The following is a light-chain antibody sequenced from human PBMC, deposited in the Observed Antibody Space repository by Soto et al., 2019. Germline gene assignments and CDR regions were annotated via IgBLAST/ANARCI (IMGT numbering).Light chain of an antibody. CDR1: HYVSSGY. V-gene: IGKV3-20*01. J-gene: IGKJ1*01. CDR3: QHYGSQSWT. Sequence: EIVLTQSPGTLSLSLGERATLSCRASHYVSSGYLAWYQQIPGQAPRLLIYGASNRATGIPDRFSGSGSGTDLNLTISRLEPEYFAVYYCQHYGSQSWTFGQGTKVEI. CDR2: GAS.